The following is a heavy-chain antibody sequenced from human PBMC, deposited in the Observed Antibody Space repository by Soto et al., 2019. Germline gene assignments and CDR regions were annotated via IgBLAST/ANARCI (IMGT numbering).Heavy chain of an antibody. CDR1: GFSFSDYF. CDR2: INPSGDSR. D-gene: IGHD4-17*01. J-gene: IGHJ1*01. V-gene: IGHV1-46*01. Sequence: ASVKVSCKASGFSFSDYFMHWVRQAPGQGLEWMGIINPSGDSRNYAQKFQGRVTITRDTSTSTVYMDLSSLRYEDTAVYYCARDNSQDYGTPVSSSCFQHWGQGTLVTFSS. CDR3: ARDNSQDYGTPVSSSCFQH.